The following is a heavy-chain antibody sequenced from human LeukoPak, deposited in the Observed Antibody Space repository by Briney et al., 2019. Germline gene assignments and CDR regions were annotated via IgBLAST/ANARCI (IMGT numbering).Heavy chain of an antibody. CDR2: IYTSGST. D-gene: IGHD5-18*01. J-gene: IGHJ4*02. V-gene: IGHV4-61*02. CDR1: GGSISSATYY. Sequence: SETLSLTCTVSGGSISSATYYWSWIRQPAGKGLEWIGRIYTSGSTNYNPSLKSRVTISVDTSNNQFSLKLSSVTAADTAVYYCARGWRGYSYGYWGQGTLVTVSS. CDR3: ARGWRGYSYGY.